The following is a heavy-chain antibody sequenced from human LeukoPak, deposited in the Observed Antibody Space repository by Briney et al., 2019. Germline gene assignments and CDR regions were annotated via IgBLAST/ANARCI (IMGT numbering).Heavy chain of an antibody. V-gene: IGHV3-23*01. J-gene: IGHJ4*02. CDR1: GFTFSTYA. D-gene: IGHD3-9*01. Sequence: GGSLRLSCAASGFTFSTYAMSWVRQAPGKGLEWVSAITGSGGSTSYTDSVKGRFTISRDNSKNTLYLQRNSLRAEDTAVYFGAKRGILTAYSSFDYWGQGTLVTVSS. CDR3: AKRGILTAYSSFDY. CDR2: ITGSGGST.